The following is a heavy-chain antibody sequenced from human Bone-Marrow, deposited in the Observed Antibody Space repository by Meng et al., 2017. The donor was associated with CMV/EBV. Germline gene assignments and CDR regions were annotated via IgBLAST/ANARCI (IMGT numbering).Heavy chain of an antibody. D-gene: IGHD2-2*01. V-gene: IGHV1-69*05. CDR1: GGTFSSYA. CDR3: ARVVGYCSSTSCYDWFDP. Sequence: SVKVSCKASGGTFSSYAISWVRQAPGQGLEWMGGIIPIFGTANYAQKFQGRVTITTDESTSTAYMELSSLRSEDTAVYYCARVVGYCSSTSCYDWFDPWGQGTLVTVPS. J-gene: IGHJ5*02. CDR2: IIPIFGTA.